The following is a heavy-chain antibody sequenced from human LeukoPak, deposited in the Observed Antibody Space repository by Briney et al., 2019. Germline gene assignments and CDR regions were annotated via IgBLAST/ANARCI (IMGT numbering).Heavy chain of an antibody. CDR2: IYYSGST. V-gene: IGHV4-30-4*01. D-gene: IGHD2-8*01. J-gene: IGHJ6*02. Sequence: PSETLSLTCTVSGGSISSGDYYWSWVRQPPGKGLEWIGYIYYSGSTYYNPSLKSRVTISVDTSKNQFSLKLSSVTAADTAVYYCARVRDTKDYYGMDVWGQGTTVTVSS. CDR3: ARVRDTKDYYGMDV. CDR1: GGSISSGDYY.